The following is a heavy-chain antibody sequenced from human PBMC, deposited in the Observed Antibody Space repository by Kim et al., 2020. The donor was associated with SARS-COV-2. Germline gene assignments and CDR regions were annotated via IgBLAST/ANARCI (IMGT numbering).Heavy chain of an antibody. V-gene: IGHV3-74*01. J-gene: IGHJ3*02. D-gene: IGHD3-16*01. CDR3: ARGGLRAAFDI. Sequence: TNYAEYVKSRFTLTRDAAKYTLYLQMNSLRAEDTAMYFCARGGLRAAFDIWGQGTMVTVSS. CDR2: T.